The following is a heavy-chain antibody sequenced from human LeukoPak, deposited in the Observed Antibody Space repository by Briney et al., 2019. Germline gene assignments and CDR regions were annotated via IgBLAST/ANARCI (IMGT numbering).Heavy chain of an antibody. D-gene: IGHD6-13*01. J-gene: IGHJ4*02. CDR3: AKDKYSSSWYYFDY. CDR1: GFTFSSYE. V-gene: IGHV3-48*03. CDR2: ISSSGSTI. Sequence: WGSLRLSCAASGFTFSSYEMNWVRQAPGKGLEWVSYISSSGSTIYYADSVKGRFTISRDNAKNSLYLQMNSLRAEDTALYYCAKDKYSSSWYYFDYWGQGTLVTVSS.